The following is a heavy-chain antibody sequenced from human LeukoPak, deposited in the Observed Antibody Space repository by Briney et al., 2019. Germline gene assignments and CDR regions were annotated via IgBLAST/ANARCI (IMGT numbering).Heavy chain of an antibody. CDR2: ISGSGGNT. CDR1: GFTFRSYA. V-gene: IGHV3-23*01. Sequence: GGSLRLSCATSGFTFRSYAMSWVRQAPGKGLEWVSAISGSGGNTYYADSVKGRFTISRDNSRNTLDLQMNSLRAEDTAVYYCAKVLRGYTYGYDAFDIWGQGTMVTVSS. CDR3: AKVLRGYTYGYDAFDI. D-gene: IGHD5-18*01. J-gene: IGHJ3*02.